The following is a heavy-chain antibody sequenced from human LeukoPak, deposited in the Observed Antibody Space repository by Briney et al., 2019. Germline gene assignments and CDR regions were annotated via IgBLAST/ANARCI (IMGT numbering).Heavy chain of an antibody. CDR3: ARQGGIAAAGPYYYYGMDV. CDR1: GFTFSSYG. Sequence: GGSLRLSCAASGFTFSSYGMHWVRQAPGKGLEWVAFIRYGGSNKYYADYVKGRFTISSDNSKNTLYLQMNSLRAEDTAVYYCARQGGIAAAGPYYYYGMDVWGQGTTVTVSS. V-gene: IGHV3-30*02. J-gene: IGHJ6*02. CDR2: IRYGGSNK. D-gene: IGHD6-13*01.